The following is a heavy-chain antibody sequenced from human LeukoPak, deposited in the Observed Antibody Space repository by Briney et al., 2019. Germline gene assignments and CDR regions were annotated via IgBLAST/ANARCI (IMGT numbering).Heavy chain of an antibody. V-gene: IGHV4-59*01. CDR1: GGSISSYY. D-gene: IGHD5-18*01. J-gene: IGHJ4*02. CDR2: IYYSGST. CDR3: ARAVVGYSYGYFDY. Sequence: SETLSLTCTVSGGSISSYYWSWIRQSPGKGLEWIGYIYYSGSTNYNPSLKSRVTISVDTSKNQFSLKLSSVTAADTAVYYCARAVVGYSYGYFDYWGQGTLVTVFS.